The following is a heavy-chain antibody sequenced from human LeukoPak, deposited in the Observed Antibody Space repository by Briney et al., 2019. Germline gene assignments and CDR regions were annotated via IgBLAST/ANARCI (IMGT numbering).Heavy chain of an antibody. J-gene: IGHJ3*02. D-gene: IGHD3-22*01. V-gene: IGHV4-39*07. CDR1: GGSISSSSYY. CDR2: IYYSGST. Sequence: SETLSLTCTVSGGSISSSSYYWGWIRQPPRKGLEWIGSIYYSGSTYYNPSLKSRVTISVDTSKNQFSLKLSSVTAADTAVYYCAKVSAYYYDSSGAFDIWGQGTMVTVSA. CDR3: AKVSAYYYDSSGAFDI.